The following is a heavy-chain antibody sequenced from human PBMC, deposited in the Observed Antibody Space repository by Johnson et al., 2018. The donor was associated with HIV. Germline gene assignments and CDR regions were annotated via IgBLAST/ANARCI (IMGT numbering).Heavy chain of an antibody. V-gene: IGHV3-9*01. D-gene: IGHD6-19*01. CDR2: ITWNSGTI. Sequence: VQLVESGGGLEQPGRSLRLSCAASGFTFDDYVMHWVRQAPGKGLEWVSGITWNSGTIGYADSVKGRFTISRDNARNSLYLQMNSLRTEDTALYYCAKDLRLSSGQWLVQGGAFDIWGQGTMVTVSS. CDR3: AKDLRLSSGQWLVQGGAFDI. J-gene: IGHJ3*02. CDR1: GFTFDDYV.